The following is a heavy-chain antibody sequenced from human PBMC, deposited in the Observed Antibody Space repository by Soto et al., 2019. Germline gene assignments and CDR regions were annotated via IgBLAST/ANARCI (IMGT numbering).Heavy chain of an antibody. D-gene: IGHD6-13*01. CDR1: GFTFGSYA. J-gene: IGHJ6*02. CDR3: AKDGAGQLAYYYYYGMDV. CDR2: ISGSGGST. V-gene: IGHV3-23*01. Sequence: GGSLRLSCAASGFTFGSYAMSWVGQAPGKGLEWVSAISGSGGSTYYADSVKGRFTISRDNSKNTLYLQMNSLRAEDTAVYYCAKDGAGQLAYYYYYGMDVWGQGTTVTVSS.